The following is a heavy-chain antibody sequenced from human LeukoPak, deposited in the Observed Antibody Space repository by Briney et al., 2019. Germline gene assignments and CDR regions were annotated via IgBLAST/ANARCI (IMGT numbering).Heavy chain of an antibody. CDR1: EFTFSSYS. CDR2: ITNSGNSK. CDR3: AKDDPYSGSYWGYFDY. Sequence: GGSLRLSCAASEFTFSSYSMNWVRQAPGKGLEWVSYITNSGNSKSYADSVKGRFTISRDNTKNSLYLQMNGLRAEDTAVYYCAKDDPYSGSYWGYFDYWGQGTLVTVSS. V-gene: IGHV3-48*01. D-gene: IGHD1-26*01. J-gene: IGHJ4*02.